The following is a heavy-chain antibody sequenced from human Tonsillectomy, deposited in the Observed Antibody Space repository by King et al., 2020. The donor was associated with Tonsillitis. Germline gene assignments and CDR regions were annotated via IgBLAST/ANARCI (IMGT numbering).Heavy chain of an antibody. CDR3: AKQPNGLEYYFDC. V-gene: IGHV3-23*04. CDR2: ISGSGGST. J-gene: IGHJ4*02. Sequence: VQLVESGGGLVQPGGSLRLSCAASGFIFNNYAMSWVRQSPGKGLEWVSAISGSGGSTYYTDSVKGRFIISSDNSENTLYLQMNSLRAEDTAVYYCAKQPNGLEYYFDCWGQGTLVTVSS. D-gene: IGHD3/OR15-3a*01. CDR1: GFIFNNYA.